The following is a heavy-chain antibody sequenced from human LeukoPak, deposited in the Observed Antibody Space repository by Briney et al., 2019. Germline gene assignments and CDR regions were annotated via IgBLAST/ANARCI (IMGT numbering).Heavy chain of an antibody. CDR3: ARGSDFWSGYRPYYYGMDV. Sequence: ASVKVSCKASGYTFTGYYMHWVRQAPGQGLEWMGWINPNSGGTNYAQKFQGRVTMTRDTSISTAYMELSRLRSDDTAVYYCARGSDFWSGYRPYYYGMDVWGQGTTVTVSS. J-gene: IGHJ6*02. CDR2: INPNSGGT. D-gene: IGHD3-3*01. V-gene: IGHV1-2*02. CDR1: GYTFTGYY.